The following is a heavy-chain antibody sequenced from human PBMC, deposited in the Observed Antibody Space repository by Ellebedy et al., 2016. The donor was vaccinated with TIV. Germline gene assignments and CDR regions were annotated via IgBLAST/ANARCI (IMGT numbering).Heavy chain of an antibody. J-gene: IGHJ6*02. Sequence: AASVKVSCKASGVTFSTFGISWVRQARGQGLEWMGGIILKLGTVIYTQKFQDRVTITADESTNTVYMELSSLTSGDTADYYCARDRIFGVVGKFNRMDVWGQGTTVTVSS. CDR2: IILKLGTV. V-gene: IGHV1-69*13. D-gene: IGHD3-3*01. CDR1: GVTFSTFG. CDR3: ARDRIFGVVGKFNRMDV.